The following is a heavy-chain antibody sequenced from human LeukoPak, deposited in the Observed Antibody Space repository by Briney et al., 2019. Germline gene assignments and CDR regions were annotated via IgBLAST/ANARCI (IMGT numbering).Heavy chain of an antibody. D-gene: IGHD5-12*01. V-gene: IGHV4-4*09. J-gene: IGHJ4*02. Sequence: SETLSLTCTVSGGSISSYYWSWIRQPPGKGLEWIGYIYTSGSTNYNPSLKSRVTISVDTSKNQFSLKLSSVTAANTAVYYCARRLRSGHVDYWGQGTLVTVSS. CDR2: IYTSGST. CDR1: GGSISSYY. CDR3: ARRLRSGHVDY.